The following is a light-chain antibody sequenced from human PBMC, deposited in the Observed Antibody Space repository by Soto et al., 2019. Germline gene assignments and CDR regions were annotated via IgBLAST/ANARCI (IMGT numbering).Light chain of an antibody. CDR2: LDSDGTH. CDR3: QTWGTGMV. V-gene: IGLV4-69*02. Sequence: QLVLTQSPSASASLGASVRLTCTLSSGHSAYAIAWHQQQPEKGPRRLMRLDSDGTHTKADGVPDRFSGSSSGAERYLTISSLQSEDEGDYYCQTWGTGMVFGGGTKLTVL. CDR1: SGHSAYA. J-gene: IGLJ2*01.